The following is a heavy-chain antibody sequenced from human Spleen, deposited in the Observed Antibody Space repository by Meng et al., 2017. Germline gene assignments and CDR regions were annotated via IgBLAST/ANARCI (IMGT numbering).Heavy chain of an antibody. CDR2: IESSSTYI. Sequence: GESLKISCAASGFTFSSYSMNWVRQAPGKGLEWVSSIESSSTYIYYADSVKGRFTISRDNAKNSLYLQMNSLRAEDTAVYYCARDSHYDSSGYFVPDAFDIWGQGTMVTVSS. CDR3: ARDSHYDSSGYFVPDAFDI. CDR1: GFTFSSYS. V-gene: IGHV3-21*01. J-gene: IGHJ3*02. D-gene: IGHD3-22*01.